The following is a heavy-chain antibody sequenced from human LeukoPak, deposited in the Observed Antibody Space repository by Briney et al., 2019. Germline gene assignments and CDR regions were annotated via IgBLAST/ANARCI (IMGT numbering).Heavy chain of an antibody. CDR3: ARVTNDDAFDI. J-gene: IGHJ3*02. CDR2: INPNSGGT. CDR1: GYTFTDYY. V-gene: IGHV1-2*02. D-gene: IGHD1-1*01. Sequence: ASVKVSCKASGYTFTDYYIHWVRQAPGQGLEWMGWINPNSGGTNYAQKLQGRVSMTTDTSTSTAYMELRSLRSDDTAVYYCARVTNDDAFDIWGQGTMVTVSS.